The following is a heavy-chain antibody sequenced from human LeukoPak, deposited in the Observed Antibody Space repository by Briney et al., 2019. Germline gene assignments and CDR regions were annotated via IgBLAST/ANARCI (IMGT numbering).Heavy chain of an antibody. V-gene: IGHV3-64*01. CDR3: ARNPGGSGSYYDLDYYYYMDV. CDR2: ISSNGGST. D-gene: IGHD3-10*01. J-gene: IGHJ6*03. Sequence: GGSLRLSCAASGFTFSSYAMHWVREAPGKGLEYVSAISSNGGSTYCANSVKGRFTISRDNSKNTLYPQVGSLRAEDMAAYYCARNPGGSGSYYDLDYYYYMDVWGKGTTVTISS. CDR1: GFTFSSYA.